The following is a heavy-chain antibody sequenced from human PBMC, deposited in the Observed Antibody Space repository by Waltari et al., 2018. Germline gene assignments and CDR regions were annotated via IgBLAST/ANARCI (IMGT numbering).Heavy chain of an antibody. Sequence: QVQLQESGPGLVKPSETLSLTCTVSGGSISSYYWSWIRQPPGKGLEWIGYIYYRGSTNYNPSLKRRVTISVDTSKNQFSLKLSSVTAADTAVYYCARVRWDLPAYYFDYWGQGTLVTVSS. D-gene: IGHD1-26*01. CDR1: GGSISSYY. J-gene: IGHJ4*02. CDR2: IYYRGST. V-gene: IGHV4-59*01. CDR3: ARVRWDLPAYYFDY.